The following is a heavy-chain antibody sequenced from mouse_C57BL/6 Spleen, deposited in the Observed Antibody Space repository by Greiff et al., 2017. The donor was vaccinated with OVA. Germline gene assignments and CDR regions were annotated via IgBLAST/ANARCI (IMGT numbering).Heavy chain of an antibody. J-gene: IGHJ2*01. CDR2: INYDGSST. Sequence: EVKVEESEGGLVQPGSSMKLSCTASGFTFSDYYMAWVRQVPEKGLEWVANINYDGSSTYYLDSLKSRFIISRDNAKNILYLQMSSRKSEDTATYYCARDPAMMVTTFDYWGQGTTLTVSS. CDR3: ARDPAMMVTTFDY. D-gene: IGHD2-3*01. V-gene: IGHV5-16*01. CDR1: GFTFSDYY.